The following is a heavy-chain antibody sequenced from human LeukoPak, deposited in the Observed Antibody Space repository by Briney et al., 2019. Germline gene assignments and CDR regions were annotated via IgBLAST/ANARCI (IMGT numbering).Heavy chain of an antibody. Sequence: ASVKVSCKASGYTFTGYYMHWVRQAPGQGLEWMGWVNPNSGGTNYARKFQGRVTMTRDTSISTAYMELSRLRSDDTAVYYCARDLLTPSPTYYYDSSGYLFDYWGQGTLVTVSS. CDR2: VNPNSGGT. D-gene: IGHD3-22*01. J-gene: IGHJ4*02. CDR3: ARDLLTPSPTYYYDSSGYLFDY. V-gene: IGHV1-2*02. CDR1: GYTFTGYY.